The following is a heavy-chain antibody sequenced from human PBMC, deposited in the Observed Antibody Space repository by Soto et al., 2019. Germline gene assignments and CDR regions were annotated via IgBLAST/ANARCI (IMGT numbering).Heavy chain of an antibody. CDR3: ARMLAYCGGDCYSGVDY. D-gene: IGHD2-21*02. Sequence: QVQLQESGPGLVKPSQTLSLTCTVSGGSISSVDYYWSWIRQPPGKGLEWIGYIYYTGSTYYNPSLKSRVTISVDTSKNQFSLKLSSVTAADTAVYYCARMLAYCGGDCYSGVDYWGQGTLVTVSS. J-gene: IGHJ4*02. CDR2: IYYTGST. CDR1: GGSISSVDYY. V-gene: IGHV4-30-4*01.